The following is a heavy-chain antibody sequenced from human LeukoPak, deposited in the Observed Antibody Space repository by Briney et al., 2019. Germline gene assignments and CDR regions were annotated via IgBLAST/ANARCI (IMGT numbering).Heavy chain of an antibody. V-gene: IGHV1-18*01. CDR3: ARGGWQQPAYPLDY. Sequence: ASVKVSCKASGYTFTSYGIIWVRQAPGQGLEWMGWISPYNGNTNYAQKLQGRVTMTTDTSTSTAYMELRSLRSDDTAVYYCARGGWQQPAYPLDYWGQGTLVTVSS. CDR1: GYTFTSYG. D-gene: IGHD6-13*01. J-gene: IGHJ4*02. CDR2: ISPYNGNT.